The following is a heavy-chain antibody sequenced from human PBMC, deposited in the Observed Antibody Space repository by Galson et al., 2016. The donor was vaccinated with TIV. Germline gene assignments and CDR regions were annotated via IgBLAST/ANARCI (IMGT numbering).Heavy chain of an antibody. V-gene: IGHV1-69*13. J-gene: IGHJ4*02. CDR3: ARVSDYYGSGSYYNVLGY. CDR1: GGTFSNYA. D-gene: IGHD3-10*01. Sequence: SVKVSCKASGGTFSNYAISWVRQAPGQGLEWMGGIIPIFAIAKYAQEFQGRVTITAGESTSTAYMELSSLRSEDTAVYYCARVSDYYGSGSYYNVLGYWGQGTLVTVSS. CDR2: IIPIFAIA.